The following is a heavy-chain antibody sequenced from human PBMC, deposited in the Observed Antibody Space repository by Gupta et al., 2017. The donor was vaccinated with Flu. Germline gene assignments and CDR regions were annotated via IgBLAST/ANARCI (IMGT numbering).Heavy chain of an antibody. J-gene: IGHJ5*02. CDR2: INHTGDT. D-gene: IGHD3-3*01. Sequence: QVRLPQWGAGMLKPSETLCLTCADAGWSLSGYYWSWIRQSPEKGLEWIGEINHTGDTNYNPSLESRVTISVDTSKYQFSLNLTSVTAADTAVYYCARLRPLLRCLAAWGQVTLVTVSS. CDR3: ARLRPLLRCLAA. CDR1: GWSLSGYY. V-gene: IGHV4-34*01.